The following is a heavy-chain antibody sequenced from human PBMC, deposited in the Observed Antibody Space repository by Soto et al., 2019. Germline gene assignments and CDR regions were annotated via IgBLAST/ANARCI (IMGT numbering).Heavy chain of an antibody. V-gene: IGHV1-46*01. Sequence: ASVKVSCKASGYTFTSYYMHWVRQAPGQGLEWMGIINPSGGSTSYAQKFQGRVTMTRDTSTSTVYMELSSLRSEDTAVYYCARDNPYCGGDCYHPVAYYFDYWGQGTLVTVSS. CDR3: ARDNPYCGGDCYHPVAYYFDY. CDR1: GYTFTSYY. J-gene: IGHJ4*02. D-gene: IGHD2-21*02. CDR2: INPSGGST.